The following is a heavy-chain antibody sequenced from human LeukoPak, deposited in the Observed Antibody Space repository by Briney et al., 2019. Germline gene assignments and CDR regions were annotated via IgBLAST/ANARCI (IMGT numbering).Heavy chain of an antibody. V-gene: IGHV3-15*01. J-gene: IGHJ4*02. Sequence: PGGSLRLSCAASGFTFSNAWMSWVRQAPGQGREWVGRIKSKTDGGTTDYAAPVKGRLTISRDDSKNTLYLQMNSLKTEDTAVYYCTTMGYSGYDFGYWGQGTLVTVSS. CDR3: TTMGYSGYDFGY. CDR1: GFTFSNAW. CDR2: IKSKTDGGTT. D-gene: IGHD5-12*01.